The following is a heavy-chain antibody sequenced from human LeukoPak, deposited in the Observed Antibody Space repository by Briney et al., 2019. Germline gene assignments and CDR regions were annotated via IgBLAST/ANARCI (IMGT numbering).Heavy chain of an antibody. D-gene: IGHD3-22*01. V-gene: IGHV4-59*01. Sequence: SETLSLTCTVSGGSISSYYWTWIRQPPGKGLEWIGYMYYNGSTKYNPSLKSRVTISEDTSKNQFSLKLSSVTAADTAVYYCARDQRARQGDSSGYYYVDDYYYYMDVWGKGATVTVSS. CDR3: ARDQRARQGDSSGYYYVDDYYYYMDV. J-gene: IGHJ6*03. CDR1: GGSISSYY. CDR2: MYYNGST.